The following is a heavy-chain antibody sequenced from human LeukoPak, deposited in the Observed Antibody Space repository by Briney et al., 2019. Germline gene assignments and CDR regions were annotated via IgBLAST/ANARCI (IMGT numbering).Heavy chain of an antibody. J-gene: IGHJ4*02. CDR1: GFTFSSYA. Sequence: GGSLRLSCAASGFTFSSYAMSWVRQAPGKGLEWVSAISGSGGSTYYADSVKGRFTISRDNSKNTLYLQMNSLRAEDTAVYYRAKDRQDYDSGDYLDYWGQGTLVTVSS. D-gene: IGHD3-22*01. CDR2: ISGSGGST. CDR3: AKDRQDYDSGDYLDY. V-gene: IGHV3-23*01.